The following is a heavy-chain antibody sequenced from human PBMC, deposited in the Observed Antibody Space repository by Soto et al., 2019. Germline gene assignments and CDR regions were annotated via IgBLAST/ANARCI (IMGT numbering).Heavy chain of an antibody. CDR3: ARAYTAMVTGAFDI. V-gene: IGHV4-28*01. D-gene: IGHD5-18*01. Sequence: LSLTCAVSGYSISSSNWLGWIRQPPGKGLEWIGYIYYSGSTYYNPSLKSRVTMSVDTSKNQFSLKLSSVTAVDTAVYYCARAYTAMVTGAFDIWGPGTMVTVSS. CDR1: GYSISSSNW. J-gene: IGHJ3*02. CDR2: IYYSGST.